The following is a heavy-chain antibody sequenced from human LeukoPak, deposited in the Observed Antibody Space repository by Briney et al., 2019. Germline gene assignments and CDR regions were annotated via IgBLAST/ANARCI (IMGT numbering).Heavy chain of an antibody. CDR1: GYTFTSYG. V-gene: IGHV1-18*01. Sequence: ASVSVSCKASGYTFTSYGISWVRQAPGQGLEWMGWISAYNGNTNYAQKLQGRVTMTTDTSTSTAYMELSSLRSEDTAVYYCARGRRYDSSGYPHWGQGTLVTVSS. CDR2: ISAYNGNT. D-gene: IGHD3-22*01. CDR3: ARGRRYDSSGYPH. J-gene: IGHJ4*02.